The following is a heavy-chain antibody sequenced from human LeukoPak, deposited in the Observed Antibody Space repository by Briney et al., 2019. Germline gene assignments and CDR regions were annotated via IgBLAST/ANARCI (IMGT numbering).Heavy chain of an antibody. V-gene: IGHV1-2*02. Sequence: GASVKVSCKASGYTFTGYYMHWVRQAPGQGLEWMGWINPNSGGTSYAQKFQGRVTMTRDTSISTAYMELSRLRSDDTAVYYCARDLLGYCSSTSCNEFDYWGQGTLVTVSS. J-gene: IGHJ4*02. CDR2: INPNSGGT. D-gene: IGHD2-2*01. CDR1: GYTFTGYY. CDR3: ARDLLGYCSSTSCNEFDY.